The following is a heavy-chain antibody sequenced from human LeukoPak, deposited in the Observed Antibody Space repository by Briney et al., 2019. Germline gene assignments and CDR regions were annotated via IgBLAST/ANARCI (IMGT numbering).Heavy chain of an antibody. J-gene: IGHJ4*02. Sequence: PGGSLRLSCAASGFTFSSYAMSWVRQAPGKGLEWVSAISGSGGSTYYADSVKGRFTISRDNSKNTLYLQMNSLRAEDTAVYYCAKGDSSGYYYRPGYYFDYWGQGTLVTVSS. CDR3: AKGDSSGYYYRPGYYFDY. CDR1: GFTFSSYA. V-gene: IGHV3-23*01. CDR2: ISGSGGST. D-gene: IGHD3-22*01.